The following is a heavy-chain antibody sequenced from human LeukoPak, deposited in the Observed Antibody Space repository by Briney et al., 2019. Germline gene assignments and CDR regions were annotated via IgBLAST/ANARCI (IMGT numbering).Heavy chain of an antibody. Sequence: ASVNVSCKVSGYTLTELSMHWVRQAPGKGLEWMGIINPSGGSTSYAQKFQGRVTMTRDMSTSTVYMELSSLRSEDTAVYYCAGLGQLEMATIWGQGTLVTVSS. J-gene: IGHJ4*02. CDR3: AGLGQLEMATI. CDR1: GYTLTELS. D-gene: IGHD5-24*01. CDR2: INPSGGST. V-gene: IGHV1-46*01.